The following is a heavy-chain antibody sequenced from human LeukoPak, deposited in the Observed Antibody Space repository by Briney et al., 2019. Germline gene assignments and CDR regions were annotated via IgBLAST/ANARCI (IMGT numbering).Heavy chain of an antibody. J-gene: IGHJ4*02. Sequence: ASVKVSCKASGYTFTGYYMHWVRQAPGQGLEWMGWINANSGGTNYAQKFQGRVTMTRDTSISTAYMELSRLRSDDTAVYYCAREKWYYYDSSGDYAMDYWGQGTLVTVSS. D-gene: IGHD3-22*01. CDR1: GYTFTGYY. CDR2: INANSGGT. V-gene: IGHV1-2*02. CDR3: AREKWYYYDSSGDYAMDY.